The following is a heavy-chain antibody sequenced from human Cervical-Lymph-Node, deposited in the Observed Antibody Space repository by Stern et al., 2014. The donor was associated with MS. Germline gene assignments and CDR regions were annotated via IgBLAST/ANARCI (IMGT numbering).Heavy chain of an antibody. CDR3: ARNDCSGGSCYFQ. D-gene: IGHD2-15*01. CDR1: GDSISSGGYY. CDR2: LYYSGST. J-gene: IGHJ4*02. V-gene: IGHV4-39*02. Sequence: VQLVESGPGLVQPSETLSLSCPVSGDSISSGGYYWDWIRQPPGKGLEWVGSLYYSGSTYYNPSLKSRVTISVDTSKNHLSLRLTSGTAADTAMYYCARNDCSGGSCYFQWGQGTLVTVSS.